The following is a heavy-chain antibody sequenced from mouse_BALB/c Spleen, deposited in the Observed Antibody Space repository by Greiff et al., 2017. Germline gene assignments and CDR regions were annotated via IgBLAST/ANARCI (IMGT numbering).Heavy chain of an antibody. CDR2: IDPETGGT. J-gene: IGHJ1*01. V-gene: IGHV1-15*01. D-gene: IGHD1-3*01. CDR1: GYTFTDYE. CDR3: TKSETGWYFDV. Sequence: QVQLQQSGAELVRPGASVTLSCKASGYTFTDYEMHWVKQTPVHGLEWIGAIDPETGGTAYNQKFKGKATLTADKSSSTAYMELRSLTSEDSAVYYCTKSETGWYFDVGGAGTTVTVSA.